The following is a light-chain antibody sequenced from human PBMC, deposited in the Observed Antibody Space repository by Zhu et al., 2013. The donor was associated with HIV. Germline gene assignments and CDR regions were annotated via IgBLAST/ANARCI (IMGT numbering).Light chain of an antibody. J-gene: IGKJ5*01. CDR2: DAS. Sequence: DIQMTQSPSTLSASVGDRVTITCRASQSIGTWLAWYQQKPGKAPKVLIYDASNLEIGVPSRFSGSGSGTKFTFTISNLQPEDLATYYCQHYDNLPSGHIKSVTFGQGTRLDIK. CDR1: QSIGTW. CDR3: QHYDNLPSGHIKSVT. V-gene: IGKV1-5*01.